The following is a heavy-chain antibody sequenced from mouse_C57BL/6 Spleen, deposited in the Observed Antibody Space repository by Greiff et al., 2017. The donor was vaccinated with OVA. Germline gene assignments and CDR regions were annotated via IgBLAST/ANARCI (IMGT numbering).Heavy chain of an antibody. V-gene: IGHV1-50*01. J-gene: IGHJ2*01. CDR3: ARGGYQTYFDY. Sequence: VQLQQPGAELVKPGASVKLSCKASGYTFTSYWMQWVKQRPGQGLEWIGEIDPADSYTNYNQKFKGKATLTVDTSSSTAYMQLSSLTSEDSAVYYCARGGYQTYFDYWGQGTTLTVSS. CDR1: GYTFTSYW. CDR2: IDPADSYT.